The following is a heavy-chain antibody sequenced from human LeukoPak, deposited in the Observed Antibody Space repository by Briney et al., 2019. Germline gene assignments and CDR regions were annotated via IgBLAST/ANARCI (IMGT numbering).Heavy chain of an antibody. V-gene: IGHV4-59*01. CDR2: MYYSGST. J-gene: IGHJ4*02. CDR1: GGSINIYY. Sequence: SETLSLTCTVSGGSINIYYWTWIRQPPGKGLEWIGYMYYSGSTKYNPSLKSRVTISIDTPKKQFSLKLTSVTAADTAVYYCARMYYFDSSGKFDYWGQGTLVTVSS. D-gene: IGHD3-22*01. CDR3: ARMYYFDSSGKFDY.